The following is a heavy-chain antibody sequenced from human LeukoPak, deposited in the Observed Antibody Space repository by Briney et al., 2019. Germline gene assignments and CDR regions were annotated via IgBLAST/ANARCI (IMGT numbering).Heavy chain of an antibody. Sequence: GGSLRLSCAASGFTFSDYSMNWVRQAPGKGLEWVSYIDGSGDTIYYADSVKGRFTISRDNTKNSLDLQMNSLRDEDTAVYYCSRRFDCWGQGTLVTGSS. CDR1: GFTFSDYS. CDR2: IDGSGDTI. V-gene: IGHV3-48*02. J-gene: IGHJ4*02. CDR3: SRRFDC.